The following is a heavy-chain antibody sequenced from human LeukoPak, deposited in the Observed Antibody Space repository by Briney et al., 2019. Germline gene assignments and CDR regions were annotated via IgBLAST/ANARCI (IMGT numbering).Heavy chain of an antibody. D-gene: IGHD3-22*01. CDR1: GGSISSSSYY. V-gene: IGHV4-39*07. Sequence: SETLSLTCTVSGGSISSSSYYWGWIRQPPGKGLEWIGSIYYSGSTYYNPSLKSRVTISVDTSKNQFSLKLSSVTAADTAVYYCARVGYGSSGYYHYYFDYWGQGTLVTVSS. CDR3: ARVGYGSSGYYHYYFDY. J-gene: IGHJ4*02. CDR2: IYYSGST.